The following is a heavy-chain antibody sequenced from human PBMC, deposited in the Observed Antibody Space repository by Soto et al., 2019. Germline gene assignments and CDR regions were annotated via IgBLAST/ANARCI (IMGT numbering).Heavy chain of an antibody. CDR2: ISGGGDTT. D-gene: IGHD3-10*01. V-gene: IGHV3-23*01. CDR3: AKGRGGSGSLTPRVDF. J-gene: IGHJ4*02. CDR1: GFTFNNNA. Sequence: EVQLLESGGGLVQPGGSLRLSCAASGFTFNNNAMTWVRQAPGKGLEGVSAISGGGDTTSYADSVKGRFTVSRDGAKKTLYLQMSSLRAEDTALYYCAKGRGGSGSLTPRVDFWGQGTLVTVSS.